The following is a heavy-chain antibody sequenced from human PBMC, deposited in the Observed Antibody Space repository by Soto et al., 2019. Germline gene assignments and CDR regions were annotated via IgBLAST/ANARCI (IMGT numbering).Heavy chain of an antibody. J-gene: IGHJ5*02. D-gene: IGHD3-10*01. V-gene: IGHV1-69*02. CDR1: GGTFSSYT. Sequence: GASVKVSCKASGGTFSSYTISWVRQAPGQGLEWMGRIIPILGIANYAQKFQGRVTITADKSTSTAYMELSSLRSEDTAVYYCASSTGRGVIPWFDPWGQGTLVTVSS. CDR2: IIPILGIA. CDR3: ASSTGRGVIPWFDP.